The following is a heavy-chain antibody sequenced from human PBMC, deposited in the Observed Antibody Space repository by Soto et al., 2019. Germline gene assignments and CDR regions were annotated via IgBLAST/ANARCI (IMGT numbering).Heavy chain of an antibody. CDR1: GYTLTELS. V-gene: IGHV1-24*01. CDR3: DRSLNPHYFDY. CDR2: FDPEDGET. J-gene: IGHJ4*02. Sequence: ASVKVSCKVSGYTLTELSMHWVRQAPGKGLEWMGGFDPEDGETIYAQKFQGRVTMTGDTSTDTVYMELSSLRSEDTALYYCDRSLNPHYFDYWGQGTLVTVSS.